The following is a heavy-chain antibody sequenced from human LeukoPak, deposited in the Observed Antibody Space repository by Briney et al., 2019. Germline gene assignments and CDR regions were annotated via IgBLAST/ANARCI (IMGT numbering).Heavy chain of an antibody. J-gene: IGHJ4*02. Sequence: ASVKVSCKASGGTYSSYAISWVRQAPGQGLEWMGGIIPIFGTANYAQKFQGRVTITADESTSTAYMELSSLRSEDTAVYYCASKYSGSYYSYWGQGTLVTVSS. CDR2: IIPIFGTA. V-gene: IGHV1-69*01. D-gene: IGHD1-26*01. CDR3: ASKYSGSYYSY. CDR1: GGTYSSYA.